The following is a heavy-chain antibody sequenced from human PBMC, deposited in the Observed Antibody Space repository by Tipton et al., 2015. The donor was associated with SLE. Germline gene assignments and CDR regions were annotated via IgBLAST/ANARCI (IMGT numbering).Heavy chain of an antibody. D-gene: IGHD3-22*01. CDR1: GFTFSDYY. V-gene: IGHV3-11*04. J-gene: IGHJ4*02. Sequence: GSLRLSCAASGFTFSDYYMSWIRQAPGKGLEWVSYISSSGSTIYYADSVKGRFTISRDNAKNSLYLQMNSLRAEDTAVYYCARDYYDSSGYRSVYFDYWGQGTLVTVSS. CDR3: ARDYYDSSGYRSVYFDY. CDR2: ISSSGSTI.